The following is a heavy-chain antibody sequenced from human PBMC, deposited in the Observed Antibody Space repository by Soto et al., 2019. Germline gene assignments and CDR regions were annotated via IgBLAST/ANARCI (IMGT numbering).Heavy chain of an antibody. Sequence: ASVKVSCKASGYTSTSYGISWVRQAPGQGLERMGWISAYNGNTNYARKLQGRVSMTTDTSTSTAYMELRSLRSDDTAVYYCARDVWPYCSGGSCYGKDVWGQGTTVTVSS. CDR3: ARDVWPYCSGGSCYGKDV. CDR2: ISAYNGNT. CDR1: GYTSTSYG. D-gene: IGHD2-15*01. V-gene: IGHV1-18*01. J-gene: IGHJ6*02.